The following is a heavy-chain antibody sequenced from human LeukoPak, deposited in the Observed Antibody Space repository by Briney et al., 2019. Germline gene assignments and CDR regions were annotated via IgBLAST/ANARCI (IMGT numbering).Heavy chain of an antibody. CDR1: GFTFSRFE. CDR2: ISTGTYI. V-gene: IGHV3-48*03. D-gene: IGHD4-23*01. CDR3: TREQDREATATVVGDS. J-gene: IGHJ4*02. Sequence: GGSLRLSCVASGFTFSRFEMNWVRQAPGKGLEWSSHISTGTYIAYTDSVKGRFTISRDNAKNSMYLQMNSLRAEDTAIYYCTREQDREATATVVGDSWGQGTLVTVSS.